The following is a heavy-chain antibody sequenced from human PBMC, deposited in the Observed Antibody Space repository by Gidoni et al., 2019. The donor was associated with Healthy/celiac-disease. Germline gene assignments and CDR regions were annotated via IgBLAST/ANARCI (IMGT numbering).Heavy chain of an antibody. CDR1: GYSFTGYY. V-gene: IGHV1-2*04. J-gene: IGHJ4*02. D-gene: IGHD6-13*01. CDR3: ARDAAGGLNEFDY. Sequence: QVQLVQSGAEVTKPGASVKVSCKASGYSFTGYYMHWVRQAPGQGLEWMGWINPNSGGTNYAQKFQGWVTMTRDTSISTAYMELSRLRSDDTAVYYCARDAAGGLNEFDYWGQGTLVTVSS. CDR2: INPNSGGT.